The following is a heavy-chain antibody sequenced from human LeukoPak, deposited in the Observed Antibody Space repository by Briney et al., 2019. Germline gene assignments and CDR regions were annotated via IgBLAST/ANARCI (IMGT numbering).Heavy chain of an antibody. D-gene: IGHD6-6*01. Sequence: ASVKVSCKASRGTFSSYAISWVRQAPGQGLEWMGGIIPIFGTANYAQKFQGRVTITADESTSTAYMELSSLRSEDTAVYYCARELGIAARYFDYWGQGTLVTVSS. CDR1: RGTFSSYA. CDR3: ARELGIAARYFDY. CDR2: IIPIFGTA. J-gene: IGHJ4*02. V-gene: IGHV1-69*13.